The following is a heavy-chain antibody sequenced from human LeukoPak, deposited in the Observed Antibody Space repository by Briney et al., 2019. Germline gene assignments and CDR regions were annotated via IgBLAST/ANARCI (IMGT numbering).Heavy chain of an antibody. J-gene: IGHJ4*02. CDR1: GGTFSSYA. Sequence: SVKVSCKASGGTFSSYAISWVRQAPGQGLEWMGGIIPIFGTANYAQKFQGRVTITADESTSTAYMELSSLRSEDTAVYYCARDPHRYDSSGYYFVYRGQGTLVTVSS. D-gene: IGHD3-22*01. V-gene: IGHV1-69*13. CDR2: IIPIFGTA. CDR3: ARDPHRYDSSGYYFVY.